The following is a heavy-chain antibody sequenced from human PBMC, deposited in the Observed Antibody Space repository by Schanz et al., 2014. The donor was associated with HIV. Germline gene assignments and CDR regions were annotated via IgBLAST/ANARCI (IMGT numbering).Heavy chain of an antibody. D-gene: IGHD1-7*01. J-gene: IGHJ4*02. Sequence: QVQLVQSGAEVEKPGASAKVSCKASGYSFTGYYIHWVRQAPGQGLEWMGWINPNSGGTNYAPKFQGRVTMTRDTSISTAYMELSRLRSDDTAVYYCARLELLEWGQGTLVTVSS. CDR2: INPNSGGT. CDR1: GYSFTGYY. V-gene: IGHV1-2*02. CDR3: ARLELLE.